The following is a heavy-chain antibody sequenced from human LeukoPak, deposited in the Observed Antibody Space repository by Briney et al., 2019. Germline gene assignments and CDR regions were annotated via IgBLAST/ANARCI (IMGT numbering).Heavy chain of an antibody. J-gene: IGHJ5*02. CDR2: IYSSGSI. V-gene: IGHV4-61*02. CDR1: GASISSGSYY. Sequence: SQTLSLTCTVSGASISSGSYYWSWIRQPAGKGLEWIGRIYSSGSINYNPSLKSRVTISVDTSKNQLSLKLSSVTAADTAVYYCARDRGSSVVAFWFDPWGPGTLVTVSS. D-gene: IGHD6-6*01. CDR3: ARDRGSSVVAFWFDP.